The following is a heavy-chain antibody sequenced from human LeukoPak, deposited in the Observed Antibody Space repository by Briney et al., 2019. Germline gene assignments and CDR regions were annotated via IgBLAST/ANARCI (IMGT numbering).Heavy chain of an antibody. CDR3: ARDMLVDGAMVTHDAFDI. Sequence: SETLSLTCTVSGGSISSSIYYWGWIRQPPGKGLEWIGTIYYSGSTYYNPSLKSRVTISVDKSKNQFSLKLSAVTAADTAVYYCARDMLVDGAMVTHDAFDIWGQGTMVTVSS. CDR2: IYYSGST. CDR1: GGSISSSIYY. V-gene: IGHV4-39*07. D-gene: IGHD5-18*01. J-gene: IGHJ3*02.